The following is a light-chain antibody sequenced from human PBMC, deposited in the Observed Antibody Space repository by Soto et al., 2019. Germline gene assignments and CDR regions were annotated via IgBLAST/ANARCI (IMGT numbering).Light chain of an antibody. J-gene: IGKJ4*01. CDR1: QRVSSN. V-gene: IGKV3-15*01. CDR2: VAS. Sequence: EIVMTQSPATLSVSPGERATLSCRASQRVSSNLAWYQQKPGQAPRLLIYVASTRATDISAKFSGSGSGTEFSLTISSLQAEDFALYYCQQYNSWPLTFGGGTKVEIK. CDR3: QQYNSWPLT.